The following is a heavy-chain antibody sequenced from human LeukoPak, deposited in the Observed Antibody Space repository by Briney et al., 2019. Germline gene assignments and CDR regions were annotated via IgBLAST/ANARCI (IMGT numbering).Heavy chain of an antibody. CDR2: FYTSGTT. D-gene: IGHD1-1*01. J-gene: IGHJ4*02. Sequence: SETLSLTCTVSGGSISSSSYYWGWIRQPAGKGLEWIGRFYTSGTTKYNPSLKSRVTISVDTSKNQFSLKLSSVTAADTAVYYCARGTTETYYFDSWGQGSLVTVSS. CDR3: ARGTTETYYFDS. V-gene: IGHV4-61*02. CDR1: GGSISSSSYY.